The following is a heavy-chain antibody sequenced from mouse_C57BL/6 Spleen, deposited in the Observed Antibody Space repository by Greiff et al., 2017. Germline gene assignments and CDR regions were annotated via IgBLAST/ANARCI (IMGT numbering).Heavy chain of an antibody. D-gene: IGHD1-1*01. V-gene: IGHV10-3*01. J-gene: IGHJ3*01. Sequence: EVKLVESGGGLVQPKGSLKLSCAASGFTFNTYAMHWVRQAPGKGLEWVARLRSKSSNYATYYADSVKDRFTISRDDSQSMLYLQMNNLKTEDTAMYYCVRDYYGSSSFAFWGKGTLVTVSA. CDR3: VRDYYGSSSFAF. CDR1: GFTFNTYA. CDR2: LRSKSSNYAT.